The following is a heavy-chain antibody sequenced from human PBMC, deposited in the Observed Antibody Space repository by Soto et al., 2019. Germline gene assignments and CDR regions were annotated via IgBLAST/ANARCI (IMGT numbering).Heavy chain of an antibody. D-gene: IGHD1-26*01. V-gene: IGHV3-30*18. CDR3: AKDRVEWDQTSAFDY. J-gene: IGHJ4*02. Sequence: PGGSLRLSCAASGFTFSSYGMHWVRQAPGKGLEWVAVISYDGSNKYYADSVKGRFTISRDNSKNTLYLQMNSLRAEDTAVYYCAKDRVEWDQTSAFDYRGQGTLVTVSS. CDR2: ISYDGSNK. CDR1: GFTFSSYG.